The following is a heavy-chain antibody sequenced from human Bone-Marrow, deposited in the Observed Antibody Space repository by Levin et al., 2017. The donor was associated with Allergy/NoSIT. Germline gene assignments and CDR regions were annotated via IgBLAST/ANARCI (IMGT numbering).Heavy chain of an antibody. J-gene: IGHJ6*02. CDR3: ARGRIPNPMLYGMDV. CDR1: GYTFTSYD. CDR2: MNPNSGNT. Sequence: ASVKVSCKASGYTFTSYDINWVRQATGQGLERMGWMNPNSGNTGYAQKFQGRVTMTRNTSISTAYMELSSLRSEDTAVYYCARGRIPNPMLYGMDVWGQGTTVTVSS. D-gene: IGHD2-21*01. V-gene: IGHV1-8*01.